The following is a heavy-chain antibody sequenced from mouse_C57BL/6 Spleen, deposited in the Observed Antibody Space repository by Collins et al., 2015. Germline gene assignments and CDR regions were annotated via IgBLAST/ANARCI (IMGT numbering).Heavy chain of an antibody. CDR2: INPYNGGT. Sequence: EVQLQQSGPVLVKPGASVRMSCKASGYTFTDYYMNWVKQSHGKSLEWIGVINPYNGGTSYNQKFKGKATLTVDKSSSTAYMELNSLTSEDSAVYYCASGLRVFAYWGQGTLVTVSA. D-gene: IGHD3-2*02. CDR1: GYTFTDYY. V-gene: IGHV1-19*01. J-gene: IGHJ3*01. CDR3: ASGLRVFAY.